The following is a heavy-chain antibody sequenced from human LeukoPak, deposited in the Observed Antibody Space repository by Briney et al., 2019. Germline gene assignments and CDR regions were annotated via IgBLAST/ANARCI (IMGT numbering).Heavy chain of an antibody. J-gene: IGHJ4*02. CDR3: AKGPVDIVATSFDY. CDR1: GFTFSSYD. Sequence: GGSLRLSCAASGFTFSSYDMSWVRQAPGKGLEWISAISGSGGSTYYADSVKGRFTISRDNSKNTLYLQMNSLRAEDTAVYYCAKGPVDIVATSFDYWGQGTLVTVSS. CDR2: ISGSGGST. V-gene: IGHV3-23*01. D-gene: IGHD5-12*01.